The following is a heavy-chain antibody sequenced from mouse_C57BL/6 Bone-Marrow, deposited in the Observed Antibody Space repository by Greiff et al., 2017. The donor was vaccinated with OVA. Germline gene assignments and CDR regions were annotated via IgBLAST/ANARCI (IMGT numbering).Heavy chain of an antibody. V-gene: IGHV1-42*01. CDR1: GYSFTGYY. D-gene: IGHD1-1*01. J-gene: IGHJ2*01. CDR2: INPSTGGT. CDR3: ARRDYGSSSYYFDY. Sequence: EVQLVESGPELVKPGASVKISCKASGYSFTGYYMNWVKQSPEKSLEWIGEINPSTGGTTYNQKFKAKATLTVDKSSSTAYMQLKSLTSEDSAVYYCARRDYGSSSYYFDYWGQGTTLTVSS.